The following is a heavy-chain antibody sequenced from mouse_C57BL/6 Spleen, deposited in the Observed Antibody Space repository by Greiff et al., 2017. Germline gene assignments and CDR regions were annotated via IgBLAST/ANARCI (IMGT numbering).Heavy chain of an antibody. CDR3: TRSCTTRYFDV. V-gene: IGHV1-15*01. CDR1: GYTFTDYE. Sequence: LQESGAELVRPGASVTLSCKASGYTFTDYEMHWVKQTPVHGLEWIGAIDPETGGTAYNQKFKGKAILTADKSSSTAYMELRSLTSEDSAVYYCTRSCTTRYFDVWGTGTTVTVSS. CDR2: IDPETGGT. D-gene: IGHD1-1*01. J-gene: IGHJ1*03.